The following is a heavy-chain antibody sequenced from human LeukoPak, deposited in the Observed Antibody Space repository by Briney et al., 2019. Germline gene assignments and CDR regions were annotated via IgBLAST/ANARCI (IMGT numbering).Heavy chain of an antibody. D-gene: IGHD3-10*01. Sequence: GGSLRLSRSASGFTFSSYAMHWVRHAPGKGLEYVSAISSNGGSTYYADSVKGRFTISRDNSKNTLYLQMSSLRAEDTAVYYCVKAPHYYGSGSYHDYWGQGTLVTVSS. J-gene: IGHJ4*02. V-gene: IGHV3-64D*06. CDR1: GFTFSSYA. CDR3: VKAPHYYGSGSYHDY. CDR2: ISSNGGST.